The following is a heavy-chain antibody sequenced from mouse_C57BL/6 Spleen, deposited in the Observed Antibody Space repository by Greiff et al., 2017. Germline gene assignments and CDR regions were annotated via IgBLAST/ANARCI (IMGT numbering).Heavy chain of an antibody. V-gene: IGHV1-55*01. CDR3: SRGGWLPHYVAY. CDR2: IFPGSGST. D-gene: IGHD2-3*01. CDR1: GYTFTSYW. J-gene: IGHJ2*01. Sequence: QVQLQQPGAELVKPGASVKMSCKASGYTFTSYWITWVKQRPGQGLEWIGDIFPGSGSTNYNEKFKSKATLTVDTSSSTAYMQLSSLTSEDSAVYYCSRGGWLPHYVAYWGQGTTLTVSS.